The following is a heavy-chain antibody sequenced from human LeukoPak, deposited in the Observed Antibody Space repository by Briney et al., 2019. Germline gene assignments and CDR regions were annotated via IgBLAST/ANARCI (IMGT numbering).Heavy chain of an antibody. D-gene: IGHD3-10*01. CDR3: VKDLIGSGSMRGTFDY. CDR1: GFTFSSYA. V-gene: IGHV3-64D*09. J-gene: IGHJ4*02. CDR2: IRSNGGST. Sequence: GGSLRLSCSASGFTFSSYAMHWVRQAPGKGLEYVSAIRSNGGSTYYADSVKGRFTISRDNSKNTLYLQMSSLRAEDTAVYYCVKDLIGSGSMRGTFDYWGQGTLVTVSS.